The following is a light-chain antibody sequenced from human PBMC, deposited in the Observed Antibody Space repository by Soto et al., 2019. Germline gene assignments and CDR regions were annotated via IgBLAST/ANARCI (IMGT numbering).Light chain of an antibody. Sequence: DIQMTQTPSTLSGSVGDRVTLTCLARHTISSCFAWYQQQPGKAPQLLIYKASTLRSGVPSRFSGSGSGTEFTLTINLLEPDDFATDYCKHYNCYSEAFGQGAKVDI. CDR1: HTISSC. CDR2: KAS. V-gene: IGKV1-5*03. J-gene: IGKJ1*01. CDR3: KHYNCYSEA.